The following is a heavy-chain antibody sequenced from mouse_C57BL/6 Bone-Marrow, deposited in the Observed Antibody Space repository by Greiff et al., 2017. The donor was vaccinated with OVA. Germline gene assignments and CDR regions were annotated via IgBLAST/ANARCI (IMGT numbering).Heavy chain of an antibody. CDR3: ARYPVAY. J-gene: IGHJ3*01. Sequence: QVQLQQSGAELVRPGTSVKVSCKASGYAFTNYLIEWVKQRPGQGLEWIGVINPGSGGTNYNEKFKGKATLTADKSSSTAYMQLSSLTSEDSAVYFCARYPVAYWGQGTLVTVSA. CDR2: INPGSGGT. V-gene: IGHV1-54*01. CDR1: GYAFTNYL.